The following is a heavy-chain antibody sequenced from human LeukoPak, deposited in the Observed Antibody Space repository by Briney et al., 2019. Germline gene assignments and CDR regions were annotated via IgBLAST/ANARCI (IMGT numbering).Heavy chain of an antibody. J-gene: IGHJ3*02. Sequence: ASVKVSCKASGYTFTSYYMHWVRQAPGQGLEWMGIINPSGGSTSYAQKFQGRVTMTRDTSTSTAYMELSSLRSEDTAVYYCASDKQGPDAFDIWGQGTMVTVSS. CDR1: GYTFTSYY. V-gene: IGHV1-46*01. CDR2: INPSGGST. CDR3: ASDKQGPDAFDI.